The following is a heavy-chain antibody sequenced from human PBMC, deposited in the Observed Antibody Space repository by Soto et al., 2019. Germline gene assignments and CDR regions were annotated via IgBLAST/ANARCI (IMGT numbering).Heavy chain of an antibody. CDR2: LSWNSGTI. J-gene: IGHJ4*02. V-gene: IGHV3-9*01. Sequence: EVQLVESGGGLVQPGKSLRLSCAASGFTFDDYALHWVRQVPGKGLEWVSGLSWNSGTIDYADSVQGRFTISRDNAKNSLHLQMNSLKPEDTAFYYCAKAESSGWYYSLDYLGQGTLVTVSS. D-gene: IGHD6-19*01. CDR3: AKAESSGWYYSLDY. CDR1: GFTFDDYA.